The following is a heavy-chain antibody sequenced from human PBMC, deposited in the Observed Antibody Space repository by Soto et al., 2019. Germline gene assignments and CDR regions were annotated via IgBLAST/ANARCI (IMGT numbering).Heavy chain of an antibody. D-gene: IGHD3-3*01. CDR3: ASSDGLYDFWSGYPFDY. V-gene: IGHV1-2*02. CDR1: GYTFTGYY. J-gene: IGHJ4*02. CDR2: INPNSGGT. Sequence: ASVKVSCKASGYTFTGYYMHWVRQAPGQGLEWMGWINPNSGGTNYAQKFQGRVTMTRDTSISTAYMELSRLRSDDTAVYYCASSDGLYDFWSGYPFDYWGQGTLVTVSS.